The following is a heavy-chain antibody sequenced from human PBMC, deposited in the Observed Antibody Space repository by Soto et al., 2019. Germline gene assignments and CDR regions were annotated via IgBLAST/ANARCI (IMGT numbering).Heavy chain of an antibody. CDR3: AKDRCGGSCYYYYYYGMHV. J-gene: IGHJ6*02. Sequence: QVQLVESGGGVVQPGRSLRLSCAASGFTFSSYGMHWVRQAPGKGLEWVAVISYDGSNKYYADSVKGRFTISRDNSKNTLYLQMNSLRAEDTAVYYCAKDRCGGSCYYYYYYGMHVWGQGTTVTVSS. CDR1: GFTFSSYG. V-gene: IGHV3-30*18. D-gene: IGHD2-15*01. CDR2: ISYDGSNK.